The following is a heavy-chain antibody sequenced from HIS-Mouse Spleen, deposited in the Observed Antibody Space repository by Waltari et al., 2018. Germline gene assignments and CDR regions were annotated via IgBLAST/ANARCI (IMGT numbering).Heavy chain of an antibody. V-gene: IGHV4-39*07. J-gene: IGHJ2*01. CDR2: IYYSGST. Sequence: QLQLQESGPGLVKPSETLSLTCTVSGGSISSSSYYWGWIRQPPGTGLELIGSIYYSGSTYYNPSLKSRVTISVDTSKNQFSLKLSSVTAADTAVYYCAREIPYSSSWYDWYFDLWGRGTLVTVSS. CDR3: AREIPYSSSWYDWYFDL. CDR1: GGSISSSSYY. D-gene: IGHD6-13*01.